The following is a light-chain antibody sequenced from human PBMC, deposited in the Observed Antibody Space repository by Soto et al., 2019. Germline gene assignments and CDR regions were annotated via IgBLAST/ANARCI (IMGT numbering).Light chain of an antibody. CDR3: QQTNDFPYT. Sequence: DIPMTQSPSSVSASVGDRVTITCRASHVISSWLAWYQQKPGKAPKLLIYAASRLQSGVPSRFSGSESGADLSLTISSLQPEDDATYYCQQTNDFPYTFGRGTKLEIK. CDR1: HVISSW. V-gene: IGKV1-12*01. CDR2: AAS. J-gene: IGKJ2*01.